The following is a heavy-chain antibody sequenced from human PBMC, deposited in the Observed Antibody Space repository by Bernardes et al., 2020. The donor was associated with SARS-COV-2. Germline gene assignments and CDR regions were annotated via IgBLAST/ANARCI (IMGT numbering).Heavy chain of an antibody. CDR1: GYTFSSYW. V-gene: IGHV3-74*01. D-gene: IGHD1-26*01. CDR3: AIDVAVQYSA. Sequence: GGSLRLSCAASGYTFSSYWMHWVRQAPGTGLVWVSRLDNYGSIINYADSVKGRFTISRDNSRNTLYLQMNNLREEDTAVYYCAIDVAVQYSAWGKGTLVTVSS. J-gene: IGHJ5*02. CDR2: LDNYGSII.